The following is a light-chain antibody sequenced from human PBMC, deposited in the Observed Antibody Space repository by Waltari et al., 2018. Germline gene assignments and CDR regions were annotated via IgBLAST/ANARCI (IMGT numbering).Light chain of an antibody. CDR2: KSS. J-gene: IGKJ4*01. CDR3: QQYHSDFLT. CDR1: QSIENW. V-gene: IGKV1-5*03. Sequence: DIQMTQSPSTLSASEGARVTLTCRGSQSIENWLAWSQQQPGQAPKVIIYKSSTSDSGVPCRFSGSGFGTEFTLTLSCLQPDDFATYYCQQYHSDFLTFGGGTKVEI.